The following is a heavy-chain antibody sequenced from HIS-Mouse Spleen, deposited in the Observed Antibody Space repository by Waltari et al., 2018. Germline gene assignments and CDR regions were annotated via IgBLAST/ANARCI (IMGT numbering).Heavy chain of an antibody. CDR1: GGSIRSSSYS. J-gene: IGHJ5*02. CDR3: ARKRTASGWFDP. Sequence: QLQLQESGPGLVKPSETLSLTCTVSGGSIRSSSYSWGWIRQPPGKGLEWIGSIYYSGSTYYNPSLKSRVTISVDTSKNQFSLKLSSVTAADTAVYYCARKRTASGWFDPWGQGTLVTVSS. D-gene: IGHD2-21*02. V-gene: IGHV4-39*01. CDR2: IYYSGST.